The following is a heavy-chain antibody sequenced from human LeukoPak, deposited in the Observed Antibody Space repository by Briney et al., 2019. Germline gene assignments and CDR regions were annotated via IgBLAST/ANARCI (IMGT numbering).Heavy chain of an antibody. CDR1: GFMFSDYY. CDR2: ISSSSSYT. CDR3: ARQDEPYGSGSYLGHYGMDV. Sequence: PGGSLRLSCAASGFMFSDYYMSWIRQAPGKGLEWVSFISSSSSYTNYSDSVTGRFTISRDNAKNSLYLQMNRLRVEDTAVYYCARQDEPYGSGSYLGHYGMDVWGQGTTVTVSS. D-gene: IGHD3-10*01. J-gene: IGHJ6*02. V-gene: IGHV3-11*03.